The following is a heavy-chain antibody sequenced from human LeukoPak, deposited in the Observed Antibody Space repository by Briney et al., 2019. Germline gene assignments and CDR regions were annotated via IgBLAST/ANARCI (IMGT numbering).Heavy chain of an antibody. J-gene: IGHJ5*02. CDR2: IYFSGST. CDR3: ARAYDSSGYIDPPSNWFDP. V-gene: IGHV4-39*01. D-gene: IGHD3-22*01. CDR1: GVSPSASSYN. Sequence: GTPCLTSALSGVSPSASSYNWGSVRHPPGTGLGWGGRIYFSGSTYYNPPPKSGVTISVYTPKNQFSLKLSSVPAADSVVYYCARAYDSSGYIDPPSNWFDPWGQGTLVTVSS.